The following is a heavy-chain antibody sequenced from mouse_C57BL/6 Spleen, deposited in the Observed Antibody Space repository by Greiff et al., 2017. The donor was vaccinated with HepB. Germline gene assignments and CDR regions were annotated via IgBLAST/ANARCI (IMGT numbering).Heavy chain of an antibody. J-gene: IGHJ1*03. CDR3: ARRGTTVDWYFDV. Sequence: DVKLVESGGGLVQPGGSLKLSCAASGFTFSDYGMAWVRQAPRKGPEWVAFISNLAYSIYYADTVTGRFTISRENAKNTLYLEMSSLRSEDTAMYYCARRGTTVDWYFDVWGTGTTVTVSS. CDR2: ISNLAYSI. D-gene: IGHD1-1*01. CDR1: GFTFSDYG. V-gene: IGHV5-15*04.